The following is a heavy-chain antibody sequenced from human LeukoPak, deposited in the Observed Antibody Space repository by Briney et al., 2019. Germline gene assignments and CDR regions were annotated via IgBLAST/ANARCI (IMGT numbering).Heavy chain of an antibody. Sequence: PSETLSLTCTVSGGSISSGGYYWSWIRQPPGKGLEWIGYIYHSGSTYYNPSLKSRVTISVDRSKNQFSLKLSSVTAADTAVYFCARDEGVLRFLEYWGQGIQVTVSS. CDR1: GGSISSGGYY. J-gene: IGHJ4*02. V-gene: IGHV4-30-2*01. CDR2: IYHSGST. D-gene: IGHD3-3*01. CDR3: ARDEGVLRFLEY.